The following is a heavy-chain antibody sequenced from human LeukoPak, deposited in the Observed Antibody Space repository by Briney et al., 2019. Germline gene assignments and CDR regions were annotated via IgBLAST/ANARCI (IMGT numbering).Heavy chain of an antibody. D-gene: IGHD1-26*01. Sequence: ASVKVSCKASGGTFSSYAISWVRQAPGQGLEWMGWISSHNVNTNSAQKLQGRVTITKDTSTSTAYLDLQSLRSDDTAIYYCARHGNALTHSEYFDYWGQGTLTTVSS. V-gene: IGHV1-18*01. CDR2: ISSHNVNT. J-gene: IGHJ4*02. CDR1: GGTFSSYA. CDR3: ARHGNALTHSEYFDY.